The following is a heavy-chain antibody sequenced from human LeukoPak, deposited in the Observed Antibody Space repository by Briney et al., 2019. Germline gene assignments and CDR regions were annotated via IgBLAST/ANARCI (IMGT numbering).Heavy chain of an antibody. Sequence: SETLSLTCAVYGGSFSGYYWSWIRQPPGKGLEWIGEINHSGSTNYNPSLKSRVTISVDTSKNQFSLKLSSVTAADTAVYYCARRHSALNYDILTGYLAPYNWFDPWGQGTLVTVSS. CDR2: INHSGST. V-gene: IGHV4-34*01. D-gene: IGHD3-9*01. CDR3: ARRHSALNYDILTGYLAPYNWFDP. J-gene: IGHJ5*02. CDR1: GGSFSGYY.